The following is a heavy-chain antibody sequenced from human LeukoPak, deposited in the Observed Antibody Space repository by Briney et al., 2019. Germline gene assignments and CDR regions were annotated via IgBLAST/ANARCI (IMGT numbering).Heavy chain of an antibody. CDR3: AGGSYYVYYYGMDV. V-gene: IGHV4-34*01. Sequence: SETLSLTCAVYGGSFSGYYWSWIRQPPGKGLERIGEINHSGSTNYNPSLKSRVTISVDTSKNQFSLKLSSVTAADTAVYYCAGGSYYVYYYGMDVWGQGTTVTVSS. CDR2: INHSGST. J-gene: IGHJ6*02. D-gene: IGHD1-26*01. CDR1: GGSFSGYY.